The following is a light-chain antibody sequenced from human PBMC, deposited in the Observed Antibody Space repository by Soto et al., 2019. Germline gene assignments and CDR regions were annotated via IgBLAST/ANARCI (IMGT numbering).Light chain of an antibody. CDR2: EVS. CDR3: TSYTTSSTWM. CDR1: SSDVGAYNY. J-gene: IGLJ3*02. Sequence: QSALTQPASVSGSPGQSITISCTGTSSDVGAYNYVSWYQQYPGKAPKLMISEVSNRPSGVSNRFSGSKSGNTASLTISGLQAEDEANYYCTSYTTSSTWMFGGGTKLTVL. V-gene: IGLV2-14*01.